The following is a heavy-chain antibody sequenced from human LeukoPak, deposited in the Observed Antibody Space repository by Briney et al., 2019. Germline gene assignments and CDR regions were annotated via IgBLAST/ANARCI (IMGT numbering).Heavy chain of an antibody. CDR1: GFTFSDYY. CDR3: ARDTLIAAPKTGTVTRSGLFDP. CDR2: ISSSSSYT. D-gene: IGHD6-13*01. Sequence: GGSLRLSCAASGFTFSDYYMSWIRQAPGKGLEWVSYISSSSSYTSYADSVKGRFTISRDNSKNTLFLQMNSLRADDTAVYYCARDTLIAAPKTGTVTRSGLFDPWGQGTLVTVSS. V-gene: IGHV3-11*06. J-gene: IGHJ5*02.